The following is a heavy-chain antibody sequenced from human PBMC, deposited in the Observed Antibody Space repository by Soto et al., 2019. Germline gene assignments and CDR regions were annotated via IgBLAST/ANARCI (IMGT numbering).Heavy chain of an antibody. J-gene: IGHJ5*02. CDR2: ISFIGSNT. V-gene: IGHV3-23*01. CDR1: GFSFSNFA. Sequence: GGSLRLSCAASGFSFSNFAMSWVRPAPGKGLEWVSTISFIGSNTDYADSVKGRFTISRDNSKNTLYLQMSSLRAEDTAVYYCAKEQQIKRWFDPWGQGTLVTVSS. CDR3: AKEQQIKRWFDP. D-gene: IGHD6-13*01.